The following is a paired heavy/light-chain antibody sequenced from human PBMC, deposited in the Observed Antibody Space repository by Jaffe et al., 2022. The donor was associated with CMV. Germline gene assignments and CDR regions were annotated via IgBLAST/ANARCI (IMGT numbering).Heavy chain of an antibody. CDR1: GYTFTSYG. V-gene: IGHV1-18*01. CDR3: ARGGYCSSTSCLRENYYYGMDV. D-gene: IGHD2-2*01. Sequence: QVQLVQSGAEVKKPGASVKVSCKASGYTFTSYGISWVRQAPGQGLEWMGWISAYNGNTNYAQKLQGRVTMTTDTSTSTAYMELRSLRSDDTAVYYCARGGYCSSTSCLRENYYYGMDVWGQGTTVTVSS. J-gene: IGHJ6*02. CDR2: ISAYNGNT.
Light chain of an antibody. V-gene: IGLV1-40*01. J-gene: IGLJ1*01. CDR2: GNS. CDR3: QSYDSSLSAHYV. Sequence: QSVLTQPPSVSGAPGQRVTISCTGSSSNIGAGYDVHWYQQLPGTAPKLLIYGNSNRPSGVPDRFSGSKSGTSASLAITGLQAEDEADYYCQSYDSSLSAHYVFGTGTKVTVL. CDR1: SSNIGAGYD.